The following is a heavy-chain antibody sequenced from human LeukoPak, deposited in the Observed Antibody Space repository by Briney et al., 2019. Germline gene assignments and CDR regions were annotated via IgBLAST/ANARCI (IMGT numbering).Heavy chain of an antibody. Sequence: GGSLRLSCAASGFTFSDYYMSWLRQAPGKGLEWVSYISSSGSTIYYEDSVKGRFTISRDNAKDSLYLQRNSLRAEDTAVYYCARRAGAYSHPYDYWGQGTLVTVSS. J-gene: IGHJ4*02. D-gene: IGHD4/OR15-4a*01. CDR2: ISSSGSTI. CDR1: GFTFSDYY. CDR3: ARRAGAYSHPYDY. V-gene: IGHV3-11*04.